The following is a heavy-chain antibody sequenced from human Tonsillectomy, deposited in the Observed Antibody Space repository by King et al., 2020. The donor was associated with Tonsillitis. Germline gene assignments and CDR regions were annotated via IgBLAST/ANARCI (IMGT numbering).Heavy chain of an antibody. Sequence: VQLVESGGGLVQPGGSLRLSCAASGFTFSSYAMSWVRQAPGKGLEWVSYISSSSTTIYYADSVKGRFTISRDNANNSLYLQMNSLRAEDTAVYYCARLRFLECWGQGTLVTVSS. CDR2: ISSSSTTI. CDR1: GFTFSSYA. CDR3: ARLRFLEC. D-gene: IGHD3-3*01. V-gene: IGHV3-48*01. J-gene: IGHJ4*02.